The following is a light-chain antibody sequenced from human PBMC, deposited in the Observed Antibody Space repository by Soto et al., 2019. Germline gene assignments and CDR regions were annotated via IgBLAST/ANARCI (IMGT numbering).Light chain of an antibody. CDR3: QQYESYPWT. CDR1: QSISNL. J-gene: IGKJ1*01. V-gene: IGKV1-5*03. CDR2: RAS. Sequence: DIQMTQSPSTLSASVGDRVTITCRASQSISNLLAWYQQKPGKAPRVLIYRASTLETGVPSRFSGSGSGTDFTLTISSLQPDDFATYYCQQYESYPWTFGRGTKVEIQ.